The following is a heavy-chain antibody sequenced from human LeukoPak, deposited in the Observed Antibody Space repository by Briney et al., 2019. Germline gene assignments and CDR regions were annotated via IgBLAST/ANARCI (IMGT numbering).Heavy chain of an antibody. CDR3: ARGRVSSSTWYSTYYYYFYMDV. J-gene: IGHJ6*03. Sequence: TSETLSLTCSVSDDSITMYYWTWIRQPPGKGLEWIGYVDHTGSTNFNPSLNGRVSISRDTTNNLFSLRLRSVTAADTAVYFCARGRVSSSTWYSTYYYYFYMDVWGKGTTVTVSS. D-gene: IGHD1-1*01. V-gene: IGHV4-59*01. CDR1: DDSITMYY. CDR2: VDHTGST.